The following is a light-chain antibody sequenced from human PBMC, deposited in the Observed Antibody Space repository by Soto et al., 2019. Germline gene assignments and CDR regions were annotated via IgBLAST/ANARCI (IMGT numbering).Light chain of an antibody. CDR2: DVN. CDR3: CSYAGRSLL. CDR1: SSDVGSYNL. Sequence: QSALTQPASVSGSPGQSITISCTGTSSDVGSYNLVSWYQHHPGKAPKLIIYDVNKRPSGVSNRFSASKSGNTASLTISGLQAEDEADYHCCSYAGRSLLFGGGTKVTVL. J-gene: IGLJ2*01. V-gene: IGLV2-23*02.